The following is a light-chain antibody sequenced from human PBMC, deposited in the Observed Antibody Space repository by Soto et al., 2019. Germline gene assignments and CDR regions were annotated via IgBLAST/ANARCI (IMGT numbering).Light chain of an antibody. CDR1: EDVSDY. J-gene: IGKJ4*01. CDR2: DAS. Sequence: DIKMTQSPSSLSASVGDRVTLTCQASEDVSDYVNWYQQKPGRAPKLLIYDASKLETGVPSRFSGRGSETDFSFTIRDLQPEDFATYYCQLYKNVILTFGGGTRVDI. V-gene: IGKV1-33*01. CDR3: QLYKNVILT.